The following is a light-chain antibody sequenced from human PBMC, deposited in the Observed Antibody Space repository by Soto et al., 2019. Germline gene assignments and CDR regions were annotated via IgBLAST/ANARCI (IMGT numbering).Light chain of an antibody. V-gene: IGLV4-60*02. CDR3: ETWDGNTRV. J-gene: IGLJ3*02. CDR2: LEGRGWY. CDR1: SGHSRYI. Sequence: QSVLTQSSSASASVGSSVNLTCTLSSGHSRYIIAWHQQQPGKAPRYLIELEGRGWYNKGNGVPDRFSGSSSGADRFLSISNVQFEDEADYVCETWDGNTRVFGGGTKLTVL.